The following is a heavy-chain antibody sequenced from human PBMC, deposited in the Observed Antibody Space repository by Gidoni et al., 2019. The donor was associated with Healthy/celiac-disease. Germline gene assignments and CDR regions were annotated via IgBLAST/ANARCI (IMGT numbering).Heavy chain of an antibody. CDR2: ISSSGSTI. D-gene: IGHD5-12*01. CDR1: GFTFSSYE. Sequence: EVQLVESGGGLVQPGGSLRLSCAASGFTFSSYEMNWVRQAPGKGLEWVSYISSSGSTIYYADSVKGRFTISRDNAKNSLYLQMNSLRAEDTAVYYCARGGRDGYNWVFSYWGQGTLVTVSS. CDR3: ARGGRDGYNWVFSY. J-gene: IGHJ4*02. V-gene: IGHV3-48*03.